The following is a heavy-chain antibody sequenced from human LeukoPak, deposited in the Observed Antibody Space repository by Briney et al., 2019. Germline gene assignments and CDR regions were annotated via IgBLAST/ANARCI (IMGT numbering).Heavy chain of an antibody. Sequence: GGSLRLSCAASGFTFSSYAMHWVRQAPGKGLEWVAVISYDGSNKYYADSVKGRFTISRDNSKNTLYLQMNSLRAEDTAVYYCARVSLDYGVYYFDYWGQGTLVTVSS. V-gene: IGHV3-30-3*01. J-gene: IGHJ4*02. CDR1: GFTFSSYA. CDR3: ARVSLDYGVYYFDY. D-gene: IGHD4-17*01. CDR2: ISYDGSNK.